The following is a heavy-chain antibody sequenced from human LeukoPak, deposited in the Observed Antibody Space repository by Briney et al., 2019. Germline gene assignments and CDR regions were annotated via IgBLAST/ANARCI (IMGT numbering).Heavy chain of an antibody. CDR1: GGSISSSNW. CDR3: AKSNGYGLVDI. V-gene: IGHV4-4*02. Sequence: SGTLSLTCAVSGGSISSSNWWSWVRQPPGKGLERIGNIFYSGSTYYSPSLKSRVTISLDTSRNQFSLKLNSVTAADTAVYYCAKSNGYGLVDIWGQGTMVTVSS. CDR2: IFYSGST. J-gene: IGHJ3*02. D-gene: IGHD3-10*01.